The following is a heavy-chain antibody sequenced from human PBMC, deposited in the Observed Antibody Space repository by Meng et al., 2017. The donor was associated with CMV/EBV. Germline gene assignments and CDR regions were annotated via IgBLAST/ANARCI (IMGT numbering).Heavy chain of an antibody. CDR3: ARDGIAVAGTQGEYYYYGMDV. J-gene: IGHJ6*02. Sequence: GESLKISCAASGFTVSSNYMSWVRQAPGKGLAWVSVIYSGGSTYYADSVKGRFTISRDNSKNTPYLQMNSLRAEDTAVYYCARDGIAVAGTQGEYYYYGMDVWGQGTTVTVSS. CDR1: GFTVSSNY. V-gene: IGHV3-53*01. D-gene: IGHD6-19*01. CDR2: IYSGGST.